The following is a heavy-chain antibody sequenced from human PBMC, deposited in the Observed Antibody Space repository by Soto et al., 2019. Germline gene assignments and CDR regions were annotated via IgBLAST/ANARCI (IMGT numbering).Heavy chain of an antibody. D-gene: IGHD5-18*01. CDR1: GFTFSSYG. J-gene: IGHJ6*01. V-gene: IGHV3-30*18. Sequence: QVQLVESGGGVVQPGRSLRLSCAASGFTFSSYGMHWVRQAPGKGLEWVAVISYDGSNKYYADSVKGRFTISRDNSKNELYLQMNSLRAEDTAVYYFAKVQLWFRGRGMDVWGQGTTVTVSS. CDR3: AKVQLWFRGRGMDV. CDR2: ISYDGSNK.